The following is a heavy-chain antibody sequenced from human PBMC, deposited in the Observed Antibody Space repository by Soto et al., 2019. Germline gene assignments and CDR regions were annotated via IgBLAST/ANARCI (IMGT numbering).Heavy chain of an antibody. D-gene: IGHD3-10*01. CDR1: GFTLSSYS. V-gene: IGHV3-48*02. Sequence: EVQLVESGGGLVHPGGSLRLSCAASGFTLSSYSMNWVRQAPGKGLEWVSYISSSSSTIYYADSVKGRFTISRDNAKNSLYLQMNRLRDEDTAVYYCARSVGVRGVFYYWGQGTLVTVSS. CDR3: ARSVGVRGVFYY. J-gene: IGHJ4*02. CDR2: ISSSSSTI.